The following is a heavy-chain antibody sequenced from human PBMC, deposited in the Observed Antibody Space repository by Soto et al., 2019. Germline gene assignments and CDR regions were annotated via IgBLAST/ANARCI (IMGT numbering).Heavy chain of an antibody. CDR2: INHSGST. D-gene: IGHD6-19*01. Sequence: QVQLQQWGAGLLKPSETLSLTCAVYGGSFSGYYWSWIRQPPGKGLEWIGEINHSGSTNYNPSLKSRVTISVDTSKNQFSLKLSSVTAADTAVYYCARGVYRPTRYSSGWYFDYWGQGTLVTVSS. CDR1: GGSFSGYY. J-gene: IGHJ4*02. V-gene: IGHV4-34*01. CDR3: ARGVYRPTRYSSGWYFDY.